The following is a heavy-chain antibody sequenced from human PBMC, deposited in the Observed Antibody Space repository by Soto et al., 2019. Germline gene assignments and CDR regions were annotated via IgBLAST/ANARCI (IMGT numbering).Heavy chain of an antibody. J-gene: IGHJ4*02. D-gene: IGHD1-26*01. Sequence: PGESLKISCKGSGYSFSTYWIAWVRQMPGKGLEWMGIIYPADSDTRYSPSFQGQVTISADKSISTPYLQWSSLKASDTAMYYCARLSRGTGSYLDHWGQGTPVTVSS. CDR2: IYPADSDT. V-gene: IGHV5-51*01. CDR3: ARLSRGTGSYLDH. CDR1: GYSFSTYW.